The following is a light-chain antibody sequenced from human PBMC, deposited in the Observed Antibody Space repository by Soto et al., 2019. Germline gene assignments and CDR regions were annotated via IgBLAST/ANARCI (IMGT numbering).Light chain of an antibody. J-gene: IGLJ3*02. CDR2: DDS. Sequence: SSELTQPPSVSVAPGQTARITCGGNNIGSKSVHWYQQKPGQAPALVVSDDSDRPSGIPDRFSGSNSGNTATLSISRVEVGDEADYYCQVWDISSTHWVFGGGTQLTVL. CDR3: QVWDISSTHWV. CDR1: NIGSKS. V-gene: IGLV3-21*02.